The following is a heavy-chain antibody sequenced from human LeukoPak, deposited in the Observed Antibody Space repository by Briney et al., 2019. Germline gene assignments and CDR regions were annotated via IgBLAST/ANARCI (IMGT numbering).Heavy chain of an antibody. Sequence: PGRSLRLSCAASGFTFSSYGMHWVRQAPGKGLEWVAVIWYDGSNKYYADSVKGRFTISRDNSKNTLYLQMNSLRAEDTAVYYCAKDYWYSSGPSWFDPWGQGTLVTVSS. CDR3: AKDYWYSSGPSWFDP. CDR1: GFTFSSYG. J-gene: IGHJ5*02. D-gene: IGHD6-19*01. CDR2: IWYDGSNK. V-gene: IGHV3-33*06.